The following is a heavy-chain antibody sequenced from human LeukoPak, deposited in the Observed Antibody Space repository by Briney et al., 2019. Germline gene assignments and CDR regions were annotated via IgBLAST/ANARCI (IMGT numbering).Heavy chain of an antibody. Sequence: SETLSLTCTVSGGSISSYYWSWIRQPPGKGLEWIGYIYYSGSTNYNPSLKSRVTISVDTSKNQFSLKLSSVTAADTAVYYCARRRSAVWQQPEYWGQGTLVTVSS. CDR1: GGSISSYY. CDR3: ARRRSAVWQQPEY. D-gene: IGHD6-13*01. CDR2: IYYSGST. J-gene: IGHJ4*02. V-gene: IGHV4-59*12.